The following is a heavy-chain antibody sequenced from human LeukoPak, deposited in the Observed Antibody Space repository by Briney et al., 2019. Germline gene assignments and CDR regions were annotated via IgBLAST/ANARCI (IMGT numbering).Heavy chain of an antibody. V-gene: IGHV3-30-3*01. D-gene: IGHD3-22*01. CDR3: ARDFNYYDSSGYFGY. J-gene: IGHJ4*02. CDR1: GFTFSSYA. CDR2: ISYDGSNK. Sequence: GGSLRLSCAASGFTFSSYAMHWVRQAPGKGLEWVAVISYDGSNKYYADSVKGRFTISRDNSKNTLYLQMNSLRAEDTAVYYCARDFNYYDSSGYFGYWGQGTLVTVSS.